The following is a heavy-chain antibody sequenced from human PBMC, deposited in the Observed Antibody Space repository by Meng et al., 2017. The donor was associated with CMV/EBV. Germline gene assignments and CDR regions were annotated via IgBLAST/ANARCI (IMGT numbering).Heavy chain of an antibody. CDR1: GFTFSDYY. CDR2: IYYSGST. D-gene: IGHD6-13*01. Sequence: ESLKISCAASGFTFSDYYMSWIRQPPGKGLEWIGSIYYSGSTYYNPSLKSRVTISVDTSKNQFSLKLSSVTAADTAVYYCARVLSLVAAAGPYYFDYWGQGTLVTVSS. CDR3: ARVLSLVAAAGPYYFDY. J-gene: IGHJ4*02. V-gene: IGHV4-38-2*01.